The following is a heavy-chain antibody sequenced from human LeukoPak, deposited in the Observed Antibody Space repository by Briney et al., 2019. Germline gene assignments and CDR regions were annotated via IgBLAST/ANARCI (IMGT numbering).Heavy chain of an antibody. V-gene: IGHV4-39*01. J-gene: IGHJ4*02. Sequence: PSETLSLTCTVSGGSISSSSYYWGWIRPPPGKGLEWIGSIYYSGSTYYNPSLKSRVTISVDTSKNQFSLKLSSVPAADTAVYYCARMQDHYVPIDSWGQGTLVTVSS. CDR1: GGSISSSSYY. CDR2: IYYSGST. D-gene: IGHD4-17*01. CDR3: ARMQDHYVPIDS.